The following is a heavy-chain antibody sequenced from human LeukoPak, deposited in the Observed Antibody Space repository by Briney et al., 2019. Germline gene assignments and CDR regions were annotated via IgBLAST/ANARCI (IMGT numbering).Heavy chain of an antibody. D-gene: IGHD1-26*01. V-gene: IGHV3-20*01. Sequence: GGSLRLSCAASGFTFDDYGMSWVRQAPGKGLEWVSGINWNGGSTGYADSVKGRFTISRDNAKNSLYLQMNSLRAEDTALYHCARDRLKTRSHSIVGARGQDYWGQGTLVTVSS. CDR1: GFTFDDYG. J-gene: IGHJ4*02. CDR2: INWNGGST. CDR3: ARDRLKTRSHSIVGARGQDY.